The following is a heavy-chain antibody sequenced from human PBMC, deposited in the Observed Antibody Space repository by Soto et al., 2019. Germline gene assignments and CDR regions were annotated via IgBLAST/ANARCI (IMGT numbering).Heavy chain of an antibody. CDR3: ARDLGWYQVLYWFEP. J-gene: IGHJ5*02. CDR2: ISYDGSNK. Sequence: GGSLRLSCAASGFTFSSYAMHWVRQAPGKGLEWVAVISYDGSNKYYADSVKGRFTISRDNSKNTLYLQMNSLRAEDTAVYYCARDLGWYQVLYWFEPWGQGKLVTVS. D-gene: IGHD2-2*01. CDR1: GFTFSSYA. V-gene: IGHV3-30-3*01.